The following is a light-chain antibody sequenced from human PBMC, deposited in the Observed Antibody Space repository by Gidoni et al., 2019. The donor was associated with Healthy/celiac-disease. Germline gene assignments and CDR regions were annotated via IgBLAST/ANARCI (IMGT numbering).Light chain of an antibody. CDR3: QQYGSSPVT. J-gene: IGKJ2*01. Sequence: EILLTQSPGTMALSPGERATLSCRALHRISSSYLAWYQKTPGQAPRLLIYGASSRATGIPDRFSGSGSGTDFTLTISRLEPEDFAVYYCQQYGSSPVTFXXXTKLEIK. CDR2: GAS. V-gene: IGKV3-20*01. CDR1: HRISSSY.